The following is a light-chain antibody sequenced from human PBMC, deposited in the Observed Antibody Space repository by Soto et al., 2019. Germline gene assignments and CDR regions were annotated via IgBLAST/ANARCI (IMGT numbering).Light chain of an antibody. CDR1: QGISNW. CDR2: SAS. J-gene: IGKJ1*01. CDR3: QQYNSFTWT. V-gene: IGKV1D-16*01. Sequence: DIQMTQSPSSVSASVGDRVTITCRASQGISNWLAWYRQKPGKAPDLLISSASSLQSGVPSRFSGSGSGTEFTLTISSLQPDDFATYYCQQYNSFTWTFGQGTKVDI.